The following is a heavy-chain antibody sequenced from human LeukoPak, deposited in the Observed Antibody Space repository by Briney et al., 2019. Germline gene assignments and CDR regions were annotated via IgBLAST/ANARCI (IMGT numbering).Heavy chain of an antibody. V-gene: IGHV4-30-4*08. CDR2: IYYSGST. D-gene: IGHD6-6*01. CDR3: ARGESIAASLDY. Sequence: PSETLPLTCTVSGGSISSGDYYWSWIRQPPGKDLEWIGYIYYSGSTYYNPSLKSRVTISVDTSKNQFSLKLSSVTAADTAVYYCARGESIAASLDYWGQGTLVTVSS. J-gene: IGHJ4*02. CDR1: GGSISSGDYY.